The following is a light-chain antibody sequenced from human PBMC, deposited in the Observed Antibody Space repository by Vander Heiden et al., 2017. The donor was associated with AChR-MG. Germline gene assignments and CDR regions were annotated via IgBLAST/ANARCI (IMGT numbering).Light chain of an antibody. CDR3: RSRDSSGQHGV. CDR2: GKN. Sequence: SSELTQDPAVSVALGQPVRITCQGGSLRSYYATWYQQKPGPAPVLVIYGKNNRPSGIPDRFSGSSSGNTASLTITGAQAEDEADYYCRSRDSSGQHGVFGGGTKLTVL. CDR1: SLRSYY. J-gene: IGLJ2*01. V-gene: IGLV3-19*01.